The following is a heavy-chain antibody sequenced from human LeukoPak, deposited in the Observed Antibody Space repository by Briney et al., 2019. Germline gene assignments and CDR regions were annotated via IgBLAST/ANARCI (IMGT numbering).Heavy chain of an antibody. CDR1: GFTFSRYA. D-gene: IGHD2-15*01. Sequence: PGGSLRLSCAASGFTFSRYAMNWARQAPGKGLEWVSVISGSDGTTYYADSVKGRFTISRDNSKNTLYLQMNTLRAEDTAAYYCAKSNSGGSSPYYFDYWGQGTLVTVSS. CDR2: ISGSDGTT. CDR3: AKSNSGGSSPYYFDY. J-gene: IGHJ4*02. V-gene: IGHV3-23*01.